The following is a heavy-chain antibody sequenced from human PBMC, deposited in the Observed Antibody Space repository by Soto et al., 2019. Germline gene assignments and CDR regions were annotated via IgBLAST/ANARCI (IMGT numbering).Heavy chain of an antibody. CDR1: GGSISSGDYY. CDR2: IYYSGST. Sequence: SETMSLTCTVAGGSISSGDYYWSWIRQPPGKGLEWIGYIYYSGSTYYNPSLKSRVTISVDTSKNQFSLKLSSVTAADTAVYYCARGRYYDSSGYYYIWGQGTLVTVS. J-gene: IGHJ4*02. CDR3: ARGRYYDSSGYYYI. V-gene: IGHV4-30-4*01. D-gene: IGHD3-22*01.